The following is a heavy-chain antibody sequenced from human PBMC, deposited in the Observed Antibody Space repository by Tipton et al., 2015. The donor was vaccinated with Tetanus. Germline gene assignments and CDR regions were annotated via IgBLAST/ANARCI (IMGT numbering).Heavy chain of an antibody. CDR3: AKGRSSAGYYGMDV. CDR1: GFTFSSYA. V-gene: IGHV3-23*01. Sequence: SLRLSCAASGFTFSSYAMSWVRQAPGKGLEWVSAISGSGGSTYYADSVKGRFTISRDNSKNTLYLQMNSLRAEDTAVYYRAKGRSSAGYYGMDVWGQGTAVTVSS. CDR2: ISGSGGST. D-gene: IGHD3-10*01. J-gene: IGHJ6*02.